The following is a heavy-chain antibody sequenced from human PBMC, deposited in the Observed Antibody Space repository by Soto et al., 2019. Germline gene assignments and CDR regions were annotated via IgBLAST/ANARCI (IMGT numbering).Heavy chain of an antibody. CDR1: GYSFSSYW. Sequence: VEAQTISCKGCGYSFSSYWIGWVRQMPGKGLEWMGISYPGDSDCRYSPSCQGQVTISADKTISTAYLQWSSLKPSDTDMYYGARHEQHAFDIWGQGTMVTVSS. CDR3: ARHEQHAFDI. J-gene: IGHJ3*02. V-gene: IGHV5-51*01. CDR2: SYPGDSDC.